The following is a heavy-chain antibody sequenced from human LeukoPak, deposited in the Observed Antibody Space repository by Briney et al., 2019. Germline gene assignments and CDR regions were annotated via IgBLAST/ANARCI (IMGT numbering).Heavy chain of an antibody. CDR1: GGYFSSNG. J-gene: IGHJ4*02. Sequence: KLSCRASGGYFSSNGISRVRQAPREGGEWLGWVSALNGSTNYAQTLQGRVTMTTDTSTSPAYMKLRTLRSDDTAVYYCATVTLRYCGGVSYFFDYWGQGTLVTVSS. CDR3: ATVTLRYCGGVSYFFDY. V-gene: IGHV1-18*01. CDR2: VSALNGST. D-gene: IGHD2-21*02.